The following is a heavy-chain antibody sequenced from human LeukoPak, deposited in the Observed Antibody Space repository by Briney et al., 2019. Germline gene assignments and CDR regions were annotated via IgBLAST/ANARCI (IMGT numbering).Heavy chain of an antibody. D-gene: IGHD3-10*01. CDR1: GFTVIMYY. J-gene: IGHJ3*02. CDR2: IYSGGDT. CDR3: ARALRTSYYAFDM. Sequence: GSLRLSFAASGFTVIMYYMSWVRQAPGKGLEWVSVIYSGGDTYRSDSVKDRISISRDNSKNTVYLQMDSLRAEDTAVYYCARALRTSYYAFDMWGQGTMVTVSS. V-gene: IGHV3-66*01.